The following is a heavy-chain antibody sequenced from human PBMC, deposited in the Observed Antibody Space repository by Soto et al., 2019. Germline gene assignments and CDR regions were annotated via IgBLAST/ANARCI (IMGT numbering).Heavy chain of an antibody. V-gene: IGHV4-34*01. D-gene: IGHD2-15*01. CDR2: INHSGST. Sequence: SETLSLTCAVYGGSFSGYYWSCIRQPPGKGLEWIGEINHSGSTNYNPSLKSRVTISVDTSKNQFSLKLSSVTAADTAVYYCARLGYCSGGSCYSVSLPLDYWGQGTLVTVSS. CDR1: GGSFSGYY. J-gene: IGHJ4*02. CDR3: ARLGYCSGGSCYSVSLPLDY.